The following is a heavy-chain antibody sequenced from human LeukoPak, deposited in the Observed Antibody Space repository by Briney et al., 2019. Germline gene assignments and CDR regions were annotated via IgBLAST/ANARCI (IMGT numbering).Heavy chain of an antibody. Sequence: PGGSLRLSCAASGFTFDDYGMSWVRQAPGKGLEWVSGINWNGGSTGYADSVKGRFTISRDNAKNSLYLQMNSLRAEDTALYYCARDRRNSRWCNFHSWGQGTLVTVSS. D-gene: IGHD6-13*01. CDR2: INWNGGST. CDR3: ARDRRNSRWCNFHS. CDR1: GFTFDDYG. J-gene: IGHJ4*02. V-gene: IGHV3-20*04.